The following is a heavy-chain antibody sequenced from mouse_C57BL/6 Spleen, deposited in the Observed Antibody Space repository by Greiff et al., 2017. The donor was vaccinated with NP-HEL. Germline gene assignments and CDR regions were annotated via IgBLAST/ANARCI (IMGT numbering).Heavy chain of an antibody. CDR3: ASPDYGELHWYFDV. CDR2: IHPNSGST. J-gene: IGHJ1*03. V-gene: IGHV1-64*01. Sequence: QVQLQQPGAELVKPGASVKLSCKASGYTFTSYWMHWVKQRPGQGLEWIGMIHPNSGSTNYNEKFKSKATLTVDKSSSTAYMQLSSLTSEDSAVYYCASPDYGELHWYFDVWGTGTTVTVSS. CDR1: GYTFTSYW. D-gene: IGHD2-4*01.